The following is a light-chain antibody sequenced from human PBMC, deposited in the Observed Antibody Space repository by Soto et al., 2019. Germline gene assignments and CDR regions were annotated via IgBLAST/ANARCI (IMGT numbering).Light chain of an antibody. CDR2: GAS. V-gene: IGKV1-39*01. CDR3: LQSYSTPPYT. CDR1: QSISTY. Sequence: DIQMTQSPSSLSASVGDRVTITCRASQSISTYLNWYQQKPGKAPEVLIYGASSLQSGVPSRFSGSGSGTDFTLTTSSLQPEDFATYYCLQSYSTPPYTFGQGTKLEI. J-gene: IGKJ2*01.